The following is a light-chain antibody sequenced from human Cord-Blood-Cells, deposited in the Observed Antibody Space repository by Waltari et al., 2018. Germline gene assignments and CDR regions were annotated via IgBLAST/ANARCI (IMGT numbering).Light chain of an antibody. J-gene: IGKJ3*01. CDR3: QQRSN. CDR2: DAS. Sequence: EIVLTQSPATLSLSPGERATLSCRASQSVSSYLAWYQQKPGQAPRLLIYDASNRATGVPARFSGSGSGTDFTRTISSLEPEDFAVYYCQQRSNFGPGTKVDSK. V-gene: IGKV3-11*01. CDR1: QSVSSY.